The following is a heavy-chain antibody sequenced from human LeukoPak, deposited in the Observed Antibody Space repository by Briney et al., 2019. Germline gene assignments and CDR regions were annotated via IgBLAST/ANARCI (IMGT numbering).Heavy chain of an antibody. CDR1: GYTFTSYA. CDR2: INTNTGNP. CDR3: ARSYRPKLIMYYYDSSGYYKIDY. D-gene: IGHD3-22*01. V-gene: IGHV7-4-1*02. Sequence: GASVKVSCKASGYTFTSYAMNWVRQAPGQGLEWMGWINTNTGNPTYAQGFTGRFVFSLDTSVSTAYLQISSLKAEDTAVYYCARSYRPKLIMYYYDSSGYYKIDYGGQGPLVTVSS. J-gene: IGHJ4*02.